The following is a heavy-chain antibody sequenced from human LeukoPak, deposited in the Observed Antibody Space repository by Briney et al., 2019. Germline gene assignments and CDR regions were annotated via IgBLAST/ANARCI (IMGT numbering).Heavy chain of an antibody. Sequence: ASVKVSCKASGYTFISYGITWVRQAPGQGLEWMGWISAYNGNTNYAQNLQGRVTMTTDTSTSTAYMELRSLTSDDTAVYFCATSYRYDSSGYPNYFDYWGQGTLVTVSS. D-gene: IGHD3-22*01. CDR2: ISAYNGNT. J-gene: IGHJ4*02. CDR3: ATSYRYDSSGYPNYFDY. CDR1: GYTFISYG. V-gene: IGHV1-18*01.